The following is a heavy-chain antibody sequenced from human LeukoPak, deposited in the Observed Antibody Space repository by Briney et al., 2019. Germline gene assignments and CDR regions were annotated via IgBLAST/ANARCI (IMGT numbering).Heavy chain of an antibody. CDR2: FFLSGGP. CDR3: ARGYGNSWAYYFDY. J-gene: IGHJ4*02. V-gene: IGHV4/OR15-8*01. D-gene: IGHD6-13*01. CDR1: GDFIRSSEW. Sequence: MTSETLSLTCDVSGDFIRSSEWWSWVRQPPGKGLEWIGQFFLSGGPNYRPSLRSRVTISVDRSKSQFSLKLNSVTAADTAVYYCARGYGNSWAYYFDYWGQGTLVTVSS.